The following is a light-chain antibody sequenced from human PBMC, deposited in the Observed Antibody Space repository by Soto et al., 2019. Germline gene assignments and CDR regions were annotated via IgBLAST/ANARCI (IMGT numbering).Light chain of an antibody. CDR3: QQYNNWPQT. CDR2: ATS. J-gene: IGKJ1*01. Sequence: ELLLTQSPGTLSLSPGETATLSCRASQTVDSSYLAWYQQKRGQAPTPLIYATSSRATGVPDRCSGGGSGPDFTLTIRRLEPEDFAVYYCQQYNNWPQTFGQGTKVDIK. CDR1: QTVDSSY. V-gene: IGKV3-20*01.